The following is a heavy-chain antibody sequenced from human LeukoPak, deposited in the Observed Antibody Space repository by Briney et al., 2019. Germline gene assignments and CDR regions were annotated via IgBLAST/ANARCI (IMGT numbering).Heavy chain of an antibody. CDR3: AADSSGWYLGYYFDY. J-gene: IGHJ4*02. D-gene: IGHD6-19*01. CDR2: IYHSGST. Sequence: SETLSLTCAVSGYSLSSGYYWGWIRQPPGKGLEWIGCIYHSGSTYYNPSLKSRVTISVDTSKNHFSLKLSSVTAADTAVYYCAADSSGWYLGYYFDYWGQGTLVTLSS. CDR1: GYSLSSGYY. V-gene: IGHV4-38-2*01.